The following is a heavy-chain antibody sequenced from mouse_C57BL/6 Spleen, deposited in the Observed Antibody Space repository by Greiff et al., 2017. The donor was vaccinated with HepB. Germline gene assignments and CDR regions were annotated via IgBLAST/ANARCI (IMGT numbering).Heavy chain of an antibody. V-gene: IGHV1-64*01. CDR2: IHPNSGST. Sequence: QVQLQQPGAELVKPGASVKLSCTASGYTFTSYWMHWVKQRPGQGLEWIGMIHPNSGSTNYNEKFKSKATLTVDKSSSTAYMQLSSLTSEDSAVYYCARSSSGYDAMDYCGQGTAVTVSS. CDR3: ARSSSGYDAMDY. J-gene: IGHJ4*01. CDR1: GYTFTSYW. D-gene: IGHD3-2*02.